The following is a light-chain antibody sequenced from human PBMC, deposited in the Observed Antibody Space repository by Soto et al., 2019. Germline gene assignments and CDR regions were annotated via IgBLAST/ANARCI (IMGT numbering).Light chain of an antibody. Sequence: EIELTQSPCTLSLSPGDRATLSCRASQSVSSTYLSWYQQQPGKAPRLLIYAASIQATGIPARFSGSGSGTDFTLTISRLEPEDFAIYYCQKYNNAPRTFGPGTKVDIK. V-gene: IGKV3-20*01. CDR1: QSVSSTY. CDR2: AAS. CDR3: QKYNNAPRT. J-gene: IGKJ3*01.